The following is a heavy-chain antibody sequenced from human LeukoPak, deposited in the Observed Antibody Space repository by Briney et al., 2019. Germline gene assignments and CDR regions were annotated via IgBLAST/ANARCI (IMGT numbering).Heavy chain of an antibody. CDR3: ARDVHYIVGASDY. D-gene: IGHD1-26*01. V-gene: IGHV3-23*01. Sequence: PGASLTLSCAASGFSFSTYAMAWVRQAPGKGLEWVSTIGDDGGVSHYADSVKGRFSISRDNSKNTLYLQMSSLRPGDTAVYYCARDVHYIVGASDYWGPGALVTVSS. J-gene: IGHJ4*02. CDR2: IGDDGGVS. CDR1: GFSFSTYA.